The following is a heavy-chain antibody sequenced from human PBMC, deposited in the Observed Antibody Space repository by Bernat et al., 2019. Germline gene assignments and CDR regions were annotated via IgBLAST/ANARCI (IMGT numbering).Heavy chain of an antibody. Sequence: QVQLVESGGGMVQPGRSLRLSCAASGFTFSSYGMHWVRQAPGKGLEWVAVISYDGSNKYYADSVKGRFTISRDNSKNTLYLQMNSLRAEDTAMYYCAKDPALVTTVTTLGGYYYYGMDVWGQGTTVTVSS. V-gene: IGHV3-30*18. CDR1: GFTFSSYG. CDR3: AKDPALVTTVTTLGGYYYYGMDV. J-gene: IGHJ6*02. D-gene: IGHD4-17*01. CDR2: ISYDGSNK.